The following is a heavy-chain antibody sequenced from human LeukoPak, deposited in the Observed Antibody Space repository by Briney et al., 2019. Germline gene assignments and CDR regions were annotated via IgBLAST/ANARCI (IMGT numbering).Heavy chain of an antibody. CDR3: AKGGYVGHPFDL. J-gene: IGHJ4*02. Sequence: GGSVRLSCAACGFTFNSYGMHWLRPAPGKELAGVAFIRYDGSNKYYADSVKGRFTISRDNSKNTLYLQMNSLRAEDTAVYYCAKGGYVGHPFDLWGQGTLVTVSS. V-gene: IGHV3-30*02. CDR2: IRYDGSNK. CDR1: GFTFNSYG. D-gene: IGHD5-12*01.